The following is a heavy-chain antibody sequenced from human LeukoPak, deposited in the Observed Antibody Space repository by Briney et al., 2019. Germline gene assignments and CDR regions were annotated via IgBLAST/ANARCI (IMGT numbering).Heavy chain of an antibody. CDR2: ISGSGGST. V-gene: IGHV3-23*01. CDR3: AKDSSLMDGGALTSDY. J-gene: IGHJ4*02. D-gene: IGHD6-6*01. Sequence: PGGSLRLSCAASGFTFSSYAMSWVRQAPGKGLEWVSAISGSGGSTYYADSVKGRFTISRDNSKNTLYLQMNSLRAEDTAVYYCAKDSSLMDGGALTSDYWGQGTLVTVSS. CDR1: GFTFSSYA.